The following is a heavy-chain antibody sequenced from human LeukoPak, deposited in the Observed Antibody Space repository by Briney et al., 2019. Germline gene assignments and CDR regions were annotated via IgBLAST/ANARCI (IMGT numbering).Heavy chain of an antibody. CDR2: ISSSGSTI. J-gene: IGHJ6*04. CDR3: AELGITMIGGV. Sequence: GGSLRLSCAASGFTFSSYGMNWVRQAPGKGLECVSYISSSGSTIYYADSVKGRFTISRDNAKNSLYLQMNSLRAEDTAVYYCAELGITMIGGVWGKGTTVTISS. V-gene: IGHV3-48*04. D-gene: IGHD3-10*02. CDR1: GFTFSSYG.